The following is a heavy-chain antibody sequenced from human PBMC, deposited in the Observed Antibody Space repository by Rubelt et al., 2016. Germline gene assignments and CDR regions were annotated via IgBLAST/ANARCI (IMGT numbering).Heavy chain of an antibody. D-gene: IGHD6-13*01. CDR2: VSSSSTNV. CDR3: ARDRKEAAADYYFDH. V-gene: IGHV3-21*01. J-gene: IGHJ4*02. Sequence: EYVSSVSSSSTNVHFADSVKGRFSISRDNAMDSLYLQMNSLRVEDTAVYYCARDRKEAAADYYFDHWGQGTLVTVSS.